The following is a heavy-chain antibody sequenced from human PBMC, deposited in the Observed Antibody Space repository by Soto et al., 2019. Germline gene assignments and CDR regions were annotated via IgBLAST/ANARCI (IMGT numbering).Heavy chain of an antibody. J-gene: IGHJ4*02. Sequence: EVQLVESGGGLVKPGGSLRLACAASGFTFSNYSITWVRQAPGRGLEWVSSISSTSDYRYYADSVRGRFTISRDNAENSLYLQMNSLRAEDTAVYYCASGAGNNYWYVPFDYWGQGTLVTVSS. CDR3: ASGAGNNYWYVPFDY. CDR1: GFTFSNYS. CDR2: ISSTSDYR. D-gene: IGHD1-1*01. V-gene: IGHV3-21*01.